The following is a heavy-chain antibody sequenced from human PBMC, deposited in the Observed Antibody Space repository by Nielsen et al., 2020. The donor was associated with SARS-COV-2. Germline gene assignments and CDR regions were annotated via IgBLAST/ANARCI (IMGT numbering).Heavy chain of an antibody. D-gene: IGHD2/OR15-2a*01. J-gene: IGHJ6*02. V-gene: IGHV1-2*06. CDR1: GYTFTDYY. Sequence: ASVKVSCKASGYTFTDYYIHWVRQAPGQGLEWMGRINPYSGGTNYAQKFQGTVTMTRDASISTVYMELTSDDTAVYYCARGGRGFFSYHYAMDVWGQGTTVTVS. CDR3: ARGGRGFFSYHYAMDV. CDR2: INPYSGGT.